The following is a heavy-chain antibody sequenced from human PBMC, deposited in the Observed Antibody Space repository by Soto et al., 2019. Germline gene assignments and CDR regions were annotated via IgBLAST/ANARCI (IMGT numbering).Heavy chain of an antibody. CDR3: AREIMVRGATNWFDP. V-gene: IGHV4-31*03. CDR2: IYYSGST. CDR1: GGSISSGGYY. J-gene: IGHJ5*02. Sequence: PSETLSLTCTVSGGSISSGGYYWSWIRQHPGKGLEWIGYIYYSGSTYYNPSLKSRVTISVDTSKNQFSLKLSSVTAADTAVYYCAREIMVRGATNWFDPWGQGTRVTVSS. D-gene: IGHD3-10*01.